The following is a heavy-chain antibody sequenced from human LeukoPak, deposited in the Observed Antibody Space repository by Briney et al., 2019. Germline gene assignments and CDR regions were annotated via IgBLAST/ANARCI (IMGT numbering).Heavy chain of an antibody. Sequence: PSETLSLTCTVSGGSISSGGYYWSWIRQHPGKGLEWIGYIYYSGSTYYNPSLKSRVTISVDTSKNQFPLKLSSVTAADTAVYYCARDHDYGDYSYGMDVWGQGTTVTVSS. CDR3: ARDHDYGDYSYGMDV. CDR1: GGSISSGGYY. V-gene: IGHV4-31*03. CDR2: IYYSGST. J-gene: IGHJ6*02. D-gene: IGHD4-17*01.